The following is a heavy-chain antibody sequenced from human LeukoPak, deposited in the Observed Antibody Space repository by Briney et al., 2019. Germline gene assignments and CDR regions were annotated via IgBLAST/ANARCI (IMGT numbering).Heavy chain of an antibody. J-gene: IGHJ4*02. CDR3: ARRYCSSTSCTLDY. Sequence: GGSLRLSCATSGFTFSTYEMNWVRQASGKGLEWVSHISGSGGAIYYADSVKGRFTISRDNAKNSLYLQMNSLRAEDTAVYYCARRYCSSTSCTLDYWGQGTLVTVSS. V-gene: IGHV3-48*03. D-gene: IGHD2-2*01. CDR1: GFTFSTYE. CDR2: ISGSGGAI.